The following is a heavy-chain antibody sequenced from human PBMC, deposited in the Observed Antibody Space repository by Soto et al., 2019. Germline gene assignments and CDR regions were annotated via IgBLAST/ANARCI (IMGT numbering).Heavy chain of an antibody. CDR1: VFTFSDHY. CDR3: ARVAAASPVLDYYYGMDV. J-gene: IGHJ6*02. V-gene: IGHV3-72*01. D-gene: IGHD3-3*01. CDR2: TRNKANSYTT. Sequence: GSLRLACAASVFTFSDHYMDWVRQAPGKGLAWVGRTRNKANSYTTEYAASVKGRFTISRDDSKNSLYLQMNSLKTEDTAVYYCARVAAASPVLDYYYGMDVWGQGTTVTVSS.